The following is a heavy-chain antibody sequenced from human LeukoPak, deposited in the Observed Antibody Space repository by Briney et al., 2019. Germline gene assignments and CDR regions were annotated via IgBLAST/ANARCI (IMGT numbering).Heavy chain of an antibody. CDR2: IYYSGST. CDR1: GGSISSYY. CDR3: ARTDYGSGSYYYYYYMDV. D-gene: IGHD3-10*01. V-gene: IGHV4-59*12. Sequence: SETLSLTCTVSGGSISSYYWSWIRQPPGKGLEWIGSIYYSGSTYYNPSLKSRVTISVDTSKNQFSLKLSSVTAADTAVYYCARTDYGSGSYYYYYYMDVWGKGTTVTVSS. J-gene: IGHJ6*03.